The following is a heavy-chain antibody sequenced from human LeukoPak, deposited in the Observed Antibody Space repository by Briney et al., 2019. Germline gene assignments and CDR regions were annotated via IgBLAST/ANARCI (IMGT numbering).Heavy chain of an antibody. CDR2: LYHSGST. D-gene: IGHD3-22*01. CDR3: ARISGVVVITRGAFDI. J-gene: IGHJ3*02. CDR1: GYSISNGYY. Sequence: SETLSLTCTVSGYSISNGYYWSWIRQPPGKGLEWIGSLYHSGSTFYNPSLKNRVSISVDTSKNQFSLKLSSVTAADTAVYYCARISGVVVITRGAFDIWGQGTMVTVSS. V-gene: IGHV4-38-2*02.